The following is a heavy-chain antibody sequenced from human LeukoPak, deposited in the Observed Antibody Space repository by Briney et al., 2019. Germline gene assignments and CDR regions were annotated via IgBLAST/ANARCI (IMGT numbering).Heavy chain of an antibody. Sequence: GASVKVSCKASGGTFSSCAISWVRQAPGQGLEWMGGIIPIFGTANYAQKFQGRVTITTDESTSTAYMELSSLRSEDTAVYYCARAGKSIATNWFDPWGQGTLVTVSS. CDR2: IIPIFGTA. CDR3: ARAGKSIATNWFDP. V-gene: IGHV1-69*05. CDR1: GGTFSSCA. J-gene: IGHJ5*02. D-gene: IGHD6-6*01.